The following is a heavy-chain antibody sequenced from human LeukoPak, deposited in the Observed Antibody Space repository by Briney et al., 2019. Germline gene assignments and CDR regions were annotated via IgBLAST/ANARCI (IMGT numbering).Heavy chain of an antibody. D-gene: IGHD6-6*01. J-gene: IGHJ6*02. V-gene: IGHV3-11*01. CDR3: ARDAFSSSSPHYCFGMDV. Sequence: GLSLRLSCAASGFTFSDYYMSWIRQAPGKGLEWVSYISSSGSTIYYSVSVNGRFTISRDKGNNSLYLQMNSLRAEDTAVYYCARDAFSSSSPHYCFGMDVWGQGTTVTVSS. CDR1: GFTFSDYY. CDR2: ISSSGSTI.